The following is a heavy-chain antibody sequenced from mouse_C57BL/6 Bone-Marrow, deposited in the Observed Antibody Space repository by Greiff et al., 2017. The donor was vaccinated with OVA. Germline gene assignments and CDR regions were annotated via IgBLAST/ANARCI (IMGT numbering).Heavy chain of an antibody. Sequence: QVQLQQSGAELVRPGASVKLSCKASGYTFTDYYISWVKQRPGQGLEWIARIYPGSGNIYYNEKFKGKATLTAEKSSSTAYMQLSSLTSDDSAVYVCARAERVRDYIDYRGQGTTLTVSS. D-gene: IGHD2-1*01. CDR2: IYPGSGNI. V-gene: IGHV1-76*01. CDR1: GYTFTDYY. CDR3: ARAERVRDYIDY. J-gene: IGHJ2*01.